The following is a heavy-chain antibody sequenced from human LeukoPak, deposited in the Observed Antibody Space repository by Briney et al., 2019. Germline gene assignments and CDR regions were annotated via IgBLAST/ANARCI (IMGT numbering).Heavy chain of an antibody. J-gene: IGHJ6*02. CDR3: ARFRSYYYGSGSYYTGPPTPLYGMDV. CDR1: GFTFSRYE. D-gene: IGHD3-10*01. V-gene: IGHV3-48*03. CDR2: ISSSGSTI. Sequence: GGPLRLSCAASGFTFSRYEMNWVRQAPGKGLEWVSYISSSGSTIYYADSVKGRFTISRDNAKNSLYLQMNSLRAEDTAVYYCARFRSYYYGSGSYYTGPPTPLYGMDVWGQGTTVTVSS.